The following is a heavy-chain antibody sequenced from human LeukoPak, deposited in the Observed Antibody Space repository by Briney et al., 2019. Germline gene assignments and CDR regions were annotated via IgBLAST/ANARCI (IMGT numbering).Heavy chain of an antibody. Sequence: PSETLSLTCTVSGYSISSGYYWGWIRPPPGKGLEWIASIYHTGSTDYNPSLKSRVTISVDTSKNHLSLKLSSVTAADTAVYYCARGNNYYYDSSGYLVYAFDIWGQGTMVTVSS. D-gene: IGHD3-22*01. V-gene: IGHV4-38-2*02. J-gene: IGHJ3*02. CDR2: IYHTGST. CDR1: GYSISSGYY. CDR3: ARGNNYYYDSSGYLVYAFDI.